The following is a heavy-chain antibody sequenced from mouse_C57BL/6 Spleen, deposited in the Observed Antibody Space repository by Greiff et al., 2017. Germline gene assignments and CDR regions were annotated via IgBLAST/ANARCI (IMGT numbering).Heavy chain of an antibody. D-gene: IGHD2-2*01. Sequence: EVMLVESGGDLVKPGGSLKLSCAASGFTFSSYGMSWVRQTPDKRLEWVATISSGVSYTYYQDSVKGRFTISRDNAKNTLYLQMSSLKSEDTAMYYCARGYGYDWGWFAYWGQGTLVTVSA. CDR2: ISSGVSYT. J-gene: IGHJ3*01. V-gene: IGHV5-6*01. CDR1: GFTFSSYG. CDR3: ARGYGYDWGWFAY.